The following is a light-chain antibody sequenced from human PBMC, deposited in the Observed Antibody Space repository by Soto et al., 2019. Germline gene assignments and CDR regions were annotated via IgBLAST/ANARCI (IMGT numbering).Light chain of an antibody. V-gene: IGLV1-40*01. Sequence: QSVLRQPPSVSGAPGQRVTISCTGSSSNIGAGYDVHWYQQLPGRAPKLLIYGNSNRPSGVPDRFSGFKSGTSASLAITGLQAEDEADYYCQSYDSSLTVGVFGGGTKVTVL. CDR1: SSNIGAGYD. CDR3: QSYDSSLTVGV. J-gene: IGLJ3*02. CDR2: GNS.